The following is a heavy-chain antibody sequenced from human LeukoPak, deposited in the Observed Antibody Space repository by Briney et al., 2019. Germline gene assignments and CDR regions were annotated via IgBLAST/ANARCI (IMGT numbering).Heavy chain of an antibody. D-gene: IGHD3-22*01. CDR1: GFTFGDYA. CDR3: ARYYYDTRDYPRYFDS. Sequence: PGGSLRLSCTASGFTFGDYAIGWVRQAPGKGLEWVGLIRSKTYDETTEYAASVKGRFTISRDDSKSIAYVQMNSLKTEDTAVYYCARYYYDTRDYPRYFDSWGQGTLVTVSS. CDR2: IRSKTYDETT. V-gene: IGHV3-49*04. J-gene: IGHJ4*02.